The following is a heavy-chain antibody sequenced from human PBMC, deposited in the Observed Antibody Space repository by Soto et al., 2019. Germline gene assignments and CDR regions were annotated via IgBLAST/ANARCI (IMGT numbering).Heavy chain of an antibody. J-gene: IGHJ5*02. CDR1: GYTFTGYG. CDR3: AGSLQGATTNYASNWFDP. V-gene: IGHV1-18*01. Sequence: ASVKVSCKASGYTFTGYGVTWVRQAPGQGLERMGWINTYNGNTNYAQKLQGRVTVTTDTSTNTVYMELRSLRSDDTAAYYCAGSLQGATTNYASNWFDPWGQGTLVTVSS. CDR2: INTYNGNT. D-gene: IGHD4-4*01.